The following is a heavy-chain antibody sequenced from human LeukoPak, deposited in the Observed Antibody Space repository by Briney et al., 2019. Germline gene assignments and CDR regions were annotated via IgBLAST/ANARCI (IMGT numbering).Heavy chain of an antibody. D-gene: IGHD3-22*01. CDR2: ISYDGSNK. Sequence: GGSLRLSCAASGFTFSSYAMHWVRQAPGKGLEWVAVISYDGSNKYYADSVKGRFTISRDNSKNTLYLQMNSLRAEDTAVYYCARLYYYDSSGRGFDYWGQGTLVTVSS. CDR1: GFTFSSYA. V-gene: IGHV3-30*04. CDR3: ARLYYYDSSGRGFDY. J-gene: IGHJ4*02.